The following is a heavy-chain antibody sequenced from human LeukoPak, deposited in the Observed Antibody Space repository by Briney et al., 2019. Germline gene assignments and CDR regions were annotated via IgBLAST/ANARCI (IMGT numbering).Heavy chain of an antibody. J-gene: IGHJ5*02. Sequence: SETLSLTCAVYGGSFSGYYWSWIRQPPGKGLEWIGEINHSGSTNYNPSLKSRVTISVDTSKNQFSLKLSSVTAADTAVYYCARGLDDPSGYSYGYLAWGQGTLVTVSS. CDR3: ARGLDDPSGYSYGYLA. CDR1: GGSFSGYY. V-gene: IGHV4-34*01. CDR2: INHSGST. D-gene: IGHD5-18*01.